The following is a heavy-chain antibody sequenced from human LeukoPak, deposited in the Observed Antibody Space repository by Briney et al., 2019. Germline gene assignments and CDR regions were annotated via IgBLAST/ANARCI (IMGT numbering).Heavy chain of an antibody. CDR3: ARDALYSPDGMDV. CDR1: GFTFSSYW. D-gene: IGHD2-21*01. V-gene: IGHV3-7*01. Sequence: PGGSLRLSCAASGFTFSSYWMSWVRQAPGKGLEWVANIKQDGSEKYYVDSVKGRFTISRDNAKNSLYLQMSSLRAEDTAVYYCARDALYSPDGMDVWGQGTTVTVSS. CDR2: IKQDGSEK. J-gene: IGHJ6*02.